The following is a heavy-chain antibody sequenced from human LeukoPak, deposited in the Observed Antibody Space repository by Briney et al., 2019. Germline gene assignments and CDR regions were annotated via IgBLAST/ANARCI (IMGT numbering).Heavy chain of an antibody. CDR3: ARDELPILTGYSFDY. CDR1: GFTFSSYG. D-gene: IGHD3-9*01. V-gene: IGHV3-30*03. Sequence: PGRSLKLSCAASGFTFSSYGMHWVRQAPGKGLEWVAVISYDGSNKYYADSVKGRFTISRDNSKNTLYLQMNSLRAEDTAVYYCARDELPILTGYSFDYWGQGTLVTVSS. J-gene: IGHJ4*02. CDR2: ISYDGSNK.